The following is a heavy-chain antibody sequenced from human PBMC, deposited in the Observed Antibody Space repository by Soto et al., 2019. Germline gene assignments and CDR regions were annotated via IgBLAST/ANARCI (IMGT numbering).Heavy chain of an antibody. D-gene: IGHD3-22*01. Sequence: SETLSPTCAVSGGSISRGGYSWSWILQPPGKGPEWIGYIYHSGSTYYNPSLKSRVTMSPDTSKNQCSLRLRSVTTADTAVYFCGRDHSIGWVNWFDTWGQGTLFTVS. J-gene: IGHJ5*02. CDR3: GRDHSIGWVNWFDT. V-gene: IGHV4-30-2*01. CDR2: IYHSGST. CDR1: GGSISRGGYS.